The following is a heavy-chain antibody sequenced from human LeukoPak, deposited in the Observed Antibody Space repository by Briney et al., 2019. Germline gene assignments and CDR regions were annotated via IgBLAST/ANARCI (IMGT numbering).Heavy chain of an antibody. CDR2: IYYSGST. J-gene: IGHJ5*02. Sequence: SETLSLTCTVSGGSISSGGYYWSWIRQHPGKGLEWIGYIYYSGSTYYNPSLKSRVTISVDTSKNQFSLKLSSVTAADTAVYYCARVVPMVRGVRWFDPWGQGTLVTVSS. CDR3: ARVVPMVRGVRWFDP. CDR1: GGSISSGGYY. D-gene: IGHD3-10*01. V-gene: IGHV4-31*03.